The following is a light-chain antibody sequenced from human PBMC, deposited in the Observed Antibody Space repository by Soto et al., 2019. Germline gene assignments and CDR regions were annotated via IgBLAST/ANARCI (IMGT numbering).Light chain of an antibody. V-gene: IGKV1-9*01. CDR1: QGVNNY. CDR2: AAS. CDR3: QQLDGYPAT. J-gene: IGKJ5*01. Sequence: DIQLTQSPSFLSESVGDRVTITCRASQGVNNYFAWYQQKPGKAPKLLIYAASTLQKGVPSRFSGSGSGTEFTLKISSQQPADFATSCCQQLDGYPATFGQGTRLEIK.